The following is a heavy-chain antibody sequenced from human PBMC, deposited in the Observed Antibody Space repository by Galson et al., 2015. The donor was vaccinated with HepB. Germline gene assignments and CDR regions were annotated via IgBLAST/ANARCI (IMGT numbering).Heavy chain of an antibody. CDR2: IIPIFGTA. V-gene: IGHV1-69*13. CDR1: GGTFSSYA. CDR3: ASYPVYYYDSSGYKGWFDP. D-gene: IGHD3-22*01. J-gene: IGHJ5*02. Sequence: SVKVSCKASGGTFSSYAISWVRQAPGQGLEWMGGIIPIFGTANYAQKFQGRVTITADESTSTAYMELSSLRSEDTAVYYCASYPVYYYDSSGYKGWFDPWGQGTLVTVSS.